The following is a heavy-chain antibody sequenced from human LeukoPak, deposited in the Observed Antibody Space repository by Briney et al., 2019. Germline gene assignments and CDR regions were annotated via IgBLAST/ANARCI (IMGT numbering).Heavy chain of an antibody. J-gene: IGHJ4*02. CDR1: GFTFSSYG. CDR2: ISGSGGST. Sequence: GRSLRLSCAASGFTFSSYGMSWVRQAPGKGLEWVSAISGSGGSTYYADSVKGRFTISRDNSKNTLYLQMNSLRAEDTAVYYCAKDTGYGSYCRDGYNYPFDCWGQGTLVTVSS. D-gene: IGHD5-24*01. CDR3: AKDTGYGSYCRDGYNYPFDC. V-gene: IGHV3-23*01.